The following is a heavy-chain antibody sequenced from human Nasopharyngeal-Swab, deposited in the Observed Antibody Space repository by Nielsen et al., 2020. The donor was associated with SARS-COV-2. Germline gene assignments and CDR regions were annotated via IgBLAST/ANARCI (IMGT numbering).Heavy chain of an antibody. Sequence: LRLSCTVSGGSISSGSYYWSWIRQPAGKGLEWIGRIYTSGSTNYNPSLKSRVTISVDTSKNQFSLQLNSVTPEDTAVYYCAREGLDAFDIWGQGTMVTVSS. CDR1: GGSISSGSYY. V-gene: IGHV4-61*02. CDR3: AREGLDAFDI. D-gene: IGHD3-22*01. J-gene: IGHJ3*02. CDR2: IYTSGST.